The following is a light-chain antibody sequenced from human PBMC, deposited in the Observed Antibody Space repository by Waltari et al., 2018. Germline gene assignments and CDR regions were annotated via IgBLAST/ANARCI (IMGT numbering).Light chain of an antibody. CDR2: LSS. J-gene: IGKJ4*01. CDR3: MQALQTPLT. V-gene: IGKV2-28*01. Sequence: DIVMTQSPLSLPVTPGEPASISCRSSQSLLHSNGYNYLDWYLQKTGQSPQVLIYLSSSRASGVPDRFSGSGSGTDFTLNISRVEAEDVGVYYCMQALQTPLTFDGGTKVEIK. CDR1: QSLLHSNGYNY.